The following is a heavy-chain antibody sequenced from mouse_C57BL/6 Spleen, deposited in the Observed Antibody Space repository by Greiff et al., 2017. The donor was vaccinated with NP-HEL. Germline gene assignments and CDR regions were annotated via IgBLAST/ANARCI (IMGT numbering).Heavy chain of an antibody. CDR3: ARDDYDNWYFDV. Sequence: QVQLKQSGTELVKPGASVKLSCKASGYTFTSYWMHWVKQRPGQGLEWIGNINPSNGGTNYNEKFKSKATLTVDKSSSTAYMQLSSLTSEDSAVYYCARDDYDNWYFDVWGTGTTVTVSS. V-gene: IGHV1-53*01. J-gene: IGHJ1*03. CDR1: GYTFTSYW. CDR2: INPSNGGT. D-gene: IGHD2-4*01.